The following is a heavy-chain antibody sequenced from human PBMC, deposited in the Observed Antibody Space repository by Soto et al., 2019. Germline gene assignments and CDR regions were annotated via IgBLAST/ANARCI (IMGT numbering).Heavy chain of an antibody. CDR3: ARSRVTYYYDRSDFDI. D-gene: IGHD3-22*01. CDR1: GGTFSSYA. Sequence: QVQLVQSGAEVKKPGSSVKVSCKASGGTFSSYAISWVRQAPGKGLEWMGGIIPIFGTANYAQKFQGRVTITADESTSTAYMELSSLRSEDTAVYYCARSRVTYYYDRSDFDIWGQGTMVTVSS. CDR2: IIPIFGTA. J-gene: IGHJ3*02. V-gene: IGHV1-69*01.